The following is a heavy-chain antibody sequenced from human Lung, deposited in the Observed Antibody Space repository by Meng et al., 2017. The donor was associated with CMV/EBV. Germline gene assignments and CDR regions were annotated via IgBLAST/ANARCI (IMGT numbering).Heavy chain of an antibody. Sequence: SXAASGFTFSSYWMSWVRQAPGKGLEWGDNIKQDGSEKYYVDSVKGRFTISRDNAKNSLYLQMNSLRAEDTAVYYCARDPRGINIVVVHNGMDVWXQRTXVTVSS. D-gene: IGHD2-2*01. V-gene: IGHV3-7*01. J-gene: IGHJ6*02. CDR2: IKQDGSEK. CDR3: ARDPRGINIVVVHNGMDV. CDR1: GFTFSSYW.